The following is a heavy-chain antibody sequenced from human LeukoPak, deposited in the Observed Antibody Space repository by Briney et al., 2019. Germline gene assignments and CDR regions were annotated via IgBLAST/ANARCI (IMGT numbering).Heavy chain of an antibody. CDR1: GFTFSDYY. J-gene: IGHJ3*02. Sequence: PGGSLRLSCAASGFTFSDYYMSWIRQAPGKGLEWVSYISSSGSTIYYADSVKGRFTISRDNAKNSLYLQMNSLRAEDTAVYYCARPLAPWWELRGGPNAFDIWGQGTMVTVS. CDR2: ISSSGSTI. CDR3: ARPLAPWWELRGGPNAFDI. V-gene: IGHV3-11*01. D-gene: IGHD1-26*01.